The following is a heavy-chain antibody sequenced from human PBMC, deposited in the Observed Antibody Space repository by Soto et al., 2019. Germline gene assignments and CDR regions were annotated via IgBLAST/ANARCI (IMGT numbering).Heavy chain of an antibody. Sequence: ASVKVSCKASGHTFTSSCISWVRQAPGQGFEWMGWISTHNGNTIYAPRVQDRVTMTTQISTNTAYMELRSLRDDDTAVYYCAREGILGPHDGYDMWGQGTLVTVSS. V-gene: IGHV1-18*04. CDR1: GHTFTSSC. J-gene: IGHJ3*02. D-gene: IGHD3-3*01. CDR3: AREGILGPHDGYDM. CDR2: ISTHNGNT.